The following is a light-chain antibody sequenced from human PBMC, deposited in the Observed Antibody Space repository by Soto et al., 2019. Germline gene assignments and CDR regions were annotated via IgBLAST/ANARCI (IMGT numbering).Light chain of an antibody. CDR3: QQRSKWRT. J-gene: IGKJ1*01. Sequence: EIVLTQSPDTLSLSPGERATLSCRASQSFSGHLAWYQQKPGQAPRLLISDASKRATGIPARFSGSGFGTDYTLTIRSLEPEDFAVYYCQQRSKWRTFGQGTKVEIK. CDR1: QSFSGH. CDR2: DAS. V-gene: IGKV3-11*01.